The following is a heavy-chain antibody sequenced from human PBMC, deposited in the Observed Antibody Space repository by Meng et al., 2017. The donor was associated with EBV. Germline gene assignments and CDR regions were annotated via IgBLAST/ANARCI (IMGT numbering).Heavy chain of an antibody. J-gene: IGHJ4*02. Sequence: QLQLQESGPGLVKPSEPLSLPCTVSGGSISSSSYYWGWIRQPPGKGLEWIGSIYYSGSTYYNPSLKSRVTISVDTSKNQFSLKLSSVTAADTAVYYCARSSPVRFGELSNWGQGTLVTVSS. CDR3: ARSSPVRFGELSN. D-gene: IGHD3-10*01. V-gene: IGHV4-39*07. CDR2: IYYSGST. CDR1: GGSISSSSYY.